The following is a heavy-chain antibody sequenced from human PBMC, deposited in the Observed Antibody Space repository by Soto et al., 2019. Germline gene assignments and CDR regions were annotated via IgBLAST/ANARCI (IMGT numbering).Heavy chain of an antibody. CDR1: GFTFSSFE. D-gene: IGHD2-15*01. V-gene: IGHV3-48*03. CDR3: ARGSRNSYGLDV. Sequence: GGSLRLSCAASGFTFSSFEMNWVRQAPGKGLEWVSYISGSGSTIYYADSVKGRFTTSRDNPKNSLFLQMNTLSAEDTALYYCARGSRNSYGLDVWGQGTTVTVSS. CDR2: ISGSGSTI. J-gene: IGHJ6*02.